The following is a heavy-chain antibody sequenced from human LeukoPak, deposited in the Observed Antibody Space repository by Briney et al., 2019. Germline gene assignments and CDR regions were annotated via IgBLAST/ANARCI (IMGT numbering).Heavy chain of an antibody. J-gene: IGHJ4*02. Sequence: GGSLRLSCAASGFTFRTYGMHWARQAPREGLGWGAVISYDGSNKYYADSVRGRFTISRDNSKHTLYLQMNSLRAEDTAVYYCAKPDTETDIVVVVAAPPPFDYWGQGTLVTVSS. CDR1: GFTFRTYG. CDR3: AKPDTETDIVVVVAAPPPFDY. CDR2: ISYDGSNK. D-gene: IGHD2-15*01. V-gene: IGHV3-30*18.